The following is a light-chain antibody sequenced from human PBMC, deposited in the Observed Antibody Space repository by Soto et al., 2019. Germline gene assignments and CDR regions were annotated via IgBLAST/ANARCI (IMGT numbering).Light chain of an antibody. V-gene: IGLV1-51*01. CDR2: DNN. CDR3: GAWDSSLSGVV. J-gene: IGLJ2*01. CDR1: SSNIGTYS. Sequence: QAVVTQPPSVSAAPGRRVTISCSGSSSNIGTYSVSWYQQLPGTAPRLLIFDNNERPSGIPDRFSGSKSGTSATLGVTGLQTGDEADYYCGAWDSSLSGVVFGGGTKLTVL.